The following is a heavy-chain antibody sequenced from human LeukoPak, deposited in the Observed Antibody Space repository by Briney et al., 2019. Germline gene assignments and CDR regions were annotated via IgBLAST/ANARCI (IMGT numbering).Heavy chain of an antibody. J-gene: IGHJ4*02. Sequence: GGSLRLSCAASGFTFSNYGMSWVRQAPGKGLEWVGRISGKTDGETAYYAAPVKGRFTISRDDSKNTLYLEMNSLRSQDTAVYYCTTVGPPRNWGQGSLVTVCS. CDR2: ISGKTDGETA. CDR1: GFTFSNYG. V-gene: IGHV3-15*01. CDR3: TTVGPPRN.